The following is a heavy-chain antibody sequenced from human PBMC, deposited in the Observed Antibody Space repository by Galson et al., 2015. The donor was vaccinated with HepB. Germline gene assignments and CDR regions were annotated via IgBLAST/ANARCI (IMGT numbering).Heavy chain of an antibody. CDR1: GGTFSTYT. Sequence: SCKASGGTFSTYTISWVRQAPGQGLEWMGRITPIVNTVDYAQNFEGRVTITADKSANTAYMELNDLTYEDTAVYFCARENGASSYFYGMDLWGQGTTVTVPS. CDR2: ITPIVNTV. D-gene: IGHD2-8*01. J-gene: IGHJ6*02. CDR3: ARENGASSYFYGMDL. V-gene: IGHV1-69*08.